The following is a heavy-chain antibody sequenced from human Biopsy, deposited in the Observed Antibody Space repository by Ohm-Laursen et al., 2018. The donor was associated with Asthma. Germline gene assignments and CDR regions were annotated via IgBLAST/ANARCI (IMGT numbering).Heavy chain of an antibody. CDR1: GDSFSNYA. CDR2: LIPVLGTP. Sequence: ASVKVSCKSSGDSFSNYAISWVRQAPGQGLEWMGGLIPVLGTPDHAQMFEGRVTITADESTSTAYMELSSLSSEDTAVYYCARGYSGSDRIVYYYSGLEVWGQGTTVTVSS. V-gene: IGHV1-69*13. D-gene: IGHD5-12*01. J-gene: IGHJ6*02. CDR3: ARGYSGSDRIVYYYSGLEV.